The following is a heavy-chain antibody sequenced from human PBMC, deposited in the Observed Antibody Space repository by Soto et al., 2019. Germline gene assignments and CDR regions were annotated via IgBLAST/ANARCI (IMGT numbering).Heavy chain of an antibody. Sequence: PSETLSLTCTVSGGSVSSGSYYWSWIRQPPGNGLEWIGYIYDSGSTNYNPSLKSRVTMSVDTSKNQFSLNLSSVTAADTAVYYCAREHGFSYGLNYFDPWGQGTLVTVSS. CDR1: GGSVSSGSYY. D-gene: IGHD5-18*01. V-gene: IGHV4-61*01. CDR2: IYDSGST. J-gene: IGHJ5*02. CDR3: AREHGFSYGLNYFDP.